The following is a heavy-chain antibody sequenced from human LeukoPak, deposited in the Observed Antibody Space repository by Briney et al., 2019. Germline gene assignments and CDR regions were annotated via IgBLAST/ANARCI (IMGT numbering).Heavy chain of an antibody. CDR3: ARDWGRVGLRGFDP. CDR2: IHISGRS. V-gene: IGHV4-4*07. D-gene: IGHD3-16*01. CDR1: GDSMSSHY. J-gene: IGHJ5*02. Sequence: SETLSFTGSVSGDSMSSHYLSWIRHPAGKGLEWIGSIHISGRSNINPSLKSRLTMSVDTSKNHFSLKLVSVTAADTAVYYCARDWGRVGLRGFDPWGQGTLVTVSS.